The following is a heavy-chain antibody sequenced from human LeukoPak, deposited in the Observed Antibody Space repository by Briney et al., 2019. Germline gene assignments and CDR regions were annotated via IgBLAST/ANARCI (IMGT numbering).Heavy chain of an antibody. CDR2: IIPIFGTA. D-gene: IGHD3-16*01. Sequence: ASVNVSCTASGGTFSSYAISWVRQAPGQGLEWMGGIIPIFGTANYAQKFQGRVTITADESTSTAYMELSSLRSEDTAVYYCARGAEWFDPWGQGTLVTVSS. CDR1: GGTFSSYA. CDR3: ARGAEWFDP. V-gene: IGHV1-69*13. J-gene: IGHJ5*02.